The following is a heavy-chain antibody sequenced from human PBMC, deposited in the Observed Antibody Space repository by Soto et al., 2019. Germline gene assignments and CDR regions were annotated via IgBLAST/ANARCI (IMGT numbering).Heavy chain of an antibody. CDR1: GGSVSGASISSTDYY. CDR3: VRHAQWIIRAY. D-gene: IGHD5-12*01. Sequence: SETRSLTCTVSGGSVSGASISSTDYYWSWIRQPPGKGLEWIGYIYSSGSTYYNPSLMGRVTISVDTSKNQFSLKLSSVTAADTAVYYCVRHAQWIIRAYWGQGSLVTVSS. CDR2: IYSSGST. J-gene: IGHJ4*02. V-gene: IGHV4-30-4*01.